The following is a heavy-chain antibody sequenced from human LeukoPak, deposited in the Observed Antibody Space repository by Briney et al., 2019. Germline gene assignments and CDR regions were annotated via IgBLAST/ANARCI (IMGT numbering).Heavy chain of an antibody. D-gene: IGHD3-9*01. CDR3: ARGGVVRYSAGGVYYYGMDV. CDR1: GGSFSGYY. Sequence: SQTLSPTCPVYGGSFSGYYWSWIRQPPGKWLEWIGEINHSGSTNYNPSLKSRVTISVDTSKNQLSLKLSSVTAADTAVYYCARGGVVRYSAGGVYYYGMDVWGKGTTVTVSS. V-gene: IGHV4-34*01. J-gene: IGHJ6*04. CDR2: INHSGST.